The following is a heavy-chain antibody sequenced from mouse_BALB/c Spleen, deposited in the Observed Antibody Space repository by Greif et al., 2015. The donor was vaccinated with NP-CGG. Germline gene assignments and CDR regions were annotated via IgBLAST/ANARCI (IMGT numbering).Heavy chain of an antibody. CDR2: ISDGGSYT. Sequence: EVQRVESGGGLVKPGGSLKLSCAASGFTFSDYYMYWVRQTPEKRLEWVATISDGGSYTYYPDSVKGRFTTSRDNAKNNLYLQMSSLKSEDTAMYYCARDGVTGTGFDCWGQGTTLTASS. CDR3: ARDGVTGTGFDC. V-gene: IGHV5-4*02. J-gene: IGHJ2*01. D-gene: IGHD4-1*01. CDR1: GFTFSDYY.